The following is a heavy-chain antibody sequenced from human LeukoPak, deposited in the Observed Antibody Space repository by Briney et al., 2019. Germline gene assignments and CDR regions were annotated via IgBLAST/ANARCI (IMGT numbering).Heavy chain of an antibody. Sequence: ASVKVSCKASGYTFTSYGISWVRRAPGQGLEWMGWISAYNGNTNYAQKLQGRVTMTTDTSTSTAYMELRSPRSDDTAVYYCARDSDLGWAVAVTAPFDYWGQGTPVTVSS. D-gene: IGHD6-19*01. CDR2: ISAYNGNT. J-gene: IGHJ4*02. V-gene: IGHV1-18*01. CDR1: GYTFTSYG. CDR3: ARDSDLGWAVAVTAPFDY.